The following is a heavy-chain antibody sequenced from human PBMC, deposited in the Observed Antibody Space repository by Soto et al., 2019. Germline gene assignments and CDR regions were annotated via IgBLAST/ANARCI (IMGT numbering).Heavy chain of an antibody. CDR2: INHSGST. Sequence: QVHLQQWGAGLLKPSETLSLTCAVYGGSVSGYYWTWIRQPTGKGLEWIGEINHSGSTKYNQSLKSRGTISVDTSKSQCSLEVGAVTAAATAVYFCARGGGEYDYGVDVWGQGTTVTVSS. D-gene: IGHD4-17*01. CDR1: GGSVSGYY. V-gene: IGHV4-34*01. J-gene: IGHJ6*02. CDR3: ARGGGEYDYGVDV.